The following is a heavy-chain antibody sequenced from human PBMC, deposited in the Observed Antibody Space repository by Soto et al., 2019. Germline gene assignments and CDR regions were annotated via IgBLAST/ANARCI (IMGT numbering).Heavy chain of an antibody. V-gene: IGHV3-48*02. D-gene: IGHD2-21*02. CDR3: ARLPKGSLVTA. J-gene: IGHJ4*02. CDR1: GFSFSDHS. Sequence: GGSLRLSCVGSGFSFSDHSMNWARQAPGKGLQWVSYISSSSDKTYYADSVKGRFTVSRDNAKNALFLQMNSLRDDDTATYFCARLPKGSLVTAWGQGTRVTVSS. CDR2: ISSSSDKT.